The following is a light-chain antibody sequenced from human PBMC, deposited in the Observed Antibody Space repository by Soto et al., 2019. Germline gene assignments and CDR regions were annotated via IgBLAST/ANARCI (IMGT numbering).Light chain of an antibody. Sequence: SYELTQPPSVSVAPGQTASITCGGTNIGRKSVHWYQQKPGQAPVVVVYDDRDRPSGIPERFSGSNSGNTAALTISRVEAGDEADYYCQLWDSNSDHVVFDGGTKVTVL. J-gene: IGLJ2*01. CDR1: NIGRKS. CDR2: DDR. V-gene: IGLV3-21*02. CDR3: QLWDSNSDHVV.